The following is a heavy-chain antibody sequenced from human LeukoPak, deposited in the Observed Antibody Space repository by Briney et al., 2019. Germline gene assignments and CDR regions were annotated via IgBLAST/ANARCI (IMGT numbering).Heavy chain of an antibody. CDR3: ASLRYFDPGLGY. D-gene: IGHD3-9*01. CDR2: ISSSSSYI. V-gene: IGHV3-21*01. Sequence: GGSLRLSCAASGFTFSSYSMNWVRQAPGKGLEWVSSISSSSSYIYYADSVKGRFTISRDNAKNSLYLQMNSLRAEDAAVYYCASLRYFDPGLGYWGQGTLVTVSS. J-gene: IGHJ4*02. CDR1: GFTFSSYS.